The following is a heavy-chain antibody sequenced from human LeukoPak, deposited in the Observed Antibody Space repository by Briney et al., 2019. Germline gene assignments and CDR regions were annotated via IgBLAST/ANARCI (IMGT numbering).Heavy chain of an antibody. D-gene: IGHD6-6*01. J-gene: IGHJ3*02. V-gene: IGHV1-18*01. Sequence: ASVKVSCKASGYTFTSYGISWVRQAPGQGLEWMGWISAYNGNTNYAQKLQGRVTMTTDTPTSTAYMELRSLRSDDTAVYYCARDSSIAARHDAFDIWGQGTMVTVSS. CDR1: GYTFTSYG. CDR2: ISAYNGNT. CDR3: ARDSSIAARHDAFDI.